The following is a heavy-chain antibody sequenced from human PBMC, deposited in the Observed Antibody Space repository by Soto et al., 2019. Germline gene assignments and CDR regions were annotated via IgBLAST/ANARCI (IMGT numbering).Heavy chain of an antibody. D-gene: IGHD1-26*01. Sequence: PSETLSLTCTVSGGSISSSSYYWVWIRQPPGKGLEWIGSIYYSGSTYYNPPLKSRVTISVDTSKNQFSLKLSSVTAADTAVYYCARPSGSYLYYFDYWGQGTLVTVS. CDR2: IYYSGST. CDR3: ARPSGSYLYYFDY. V-gene: IGHV4-39*01. CDR1: GGSISSSSYY. J-gene: IGHJ4*02.